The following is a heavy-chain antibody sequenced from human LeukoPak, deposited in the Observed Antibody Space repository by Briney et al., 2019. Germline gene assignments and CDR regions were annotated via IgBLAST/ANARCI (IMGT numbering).Heavy chain of an antibody. CDR2: IYPGDSDT. Sequence: GESLKISCKGSGYSFTSYWIGWVRQMPGKGLERMGIIYPGDSDTRYSPSFQGQVTISADKSISTAYLQWSSLKASDTAMYYCARYSSSLVFATGNNWFDPWGQGTLVTVSS. CDR1: GYSFTSYW. CDR3: ARYSSSLVFATGNNWFDP. D-gene: IGHD6-13*01. V-gene: IGHV5-51*01. J-gene: IGHJ5*02.